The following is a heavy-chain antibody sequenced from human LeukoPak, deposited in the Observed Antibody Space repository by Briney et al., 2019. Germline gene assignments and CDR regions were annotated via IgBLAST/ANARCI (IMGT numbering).Heavy chain of an antibody. Sequence: GGSLRLSCAASGFIFSSYSMSWVRQAPGKGLEWVSAIGRSGGNTYCADSVKGRFTISRDNAKNTLYLQMNSLRAEDTAVYYCGVPQWELLNWGQGTLVTVSS. CDR3: GVPQWELLN. D-gene: IGHD1-26*01. J-gene: IGHJ4*02. CDR2: IGRSGGNT. CDR1: GFIFSSYS. V-gene: IGHV3-23*01.